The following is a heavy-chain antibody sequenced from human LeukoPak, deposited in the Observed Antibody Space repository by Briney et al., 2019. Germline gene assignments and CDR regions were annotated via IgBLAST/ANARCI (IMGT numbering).Heavy chain of an antibody. J-gene: IGHJ6*02. CDR1: GFTDSTNH. Sequence: GGSLRLSCAVSGFTDSTNHMSWVRQAAGKGLEWVSVIHSSGRTYYADSVRGRFTISRDNSKNTLYVQMNNLRVEDTAVYYCTGYGDNSVWGQGTTVTVSS. V-gene: IGHV3-53*01. D-gene: IGHD4-23*01. CDR3: TGYGDNSV. CDR2: IHSSGRT.